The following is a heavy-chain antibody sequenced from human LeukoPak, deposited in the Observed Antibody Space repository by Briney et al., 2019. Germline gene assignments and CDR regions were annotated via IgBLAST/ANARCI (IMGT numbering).Heavy chain of an antibody. D-gene: IGHD2-15*01. Sequence: GGSLRLSCAVSGFTFSSYGMHWVRQAPGKGLEWVAVIWYDGSNKYYADSVKGRFTISRDNSKNTLYLQMNSLRAEDTAVYYCARDSTVIVVVGEGDAFDIWGQGTMVTVSS. J-gene: IGHJ3*02. CDR1: GFTFSSYG. V-gene: IGHV3-33*01. CDR3: ARDSTVIVVVGEGDAFDI. CDR2: IWYDGSNK.